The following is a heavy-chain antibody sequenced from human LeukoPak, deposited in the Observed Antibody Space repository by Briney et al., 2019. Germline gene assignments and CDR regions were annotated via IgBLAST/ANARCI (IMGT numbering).Heavy chain of an antibody. CDR1: GFTFSDYY. Sequence: PGGSLRLSCAASGFTFSDYYMSWIRQAPGKGLEWVSYISSSGSTIYYADSVKGRFTISRDNAKNSLYLQMNSLRAEDTAVYYCARDLTSRSGSHIRYTYYFDYWGQGTLVTVSS. J-gene: IGHJ4*02. V-gene: IGHV3-11*01. CDR3: ARDLTSRSGSHIRYTYYFDY. D-gene: IGHD3-10*01. CDR2: ISSSGSTI.